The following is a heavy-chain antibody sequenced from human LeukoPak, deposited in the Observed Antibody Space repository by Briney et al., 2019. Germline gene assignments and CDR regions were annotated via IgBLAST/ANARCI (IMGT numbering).Heavy chain of an antibody. CDR1: GFTFSSYA. V-gene: IGHV3-23*01. J-gene: IGHJ4*02. CDR2: ISGSGGST. D-gene: IGHD2-2*01. Sequence: GGSLRLSCAASGFTFSSYAMSWVRQAPGKGLEWVSAISGSGGSTYYADSVKGRFTISRDNSKNTLYQQMNSLRAEDTAVYYCAKDQDIVVVPAAPFDYWGQGTLVTVSS. CDR3: AKDQDIVVVPAAPFDY.